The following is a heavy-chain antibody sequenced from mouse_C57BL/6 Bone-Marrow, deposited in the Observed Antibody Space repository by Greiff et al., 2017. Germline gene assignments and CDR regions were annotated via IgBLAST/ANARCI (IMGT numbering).Heavy chain of an antibody. CDR1: GFNIKDYY. J-gene: IGHJ2*01. Sequence: VQLQQSGAELVKPGASVKLSCTASGFNIKDYYIHWVKQRTEQGLEWIGRIDPEDGETKYAPKFQDKATITADTSSNTAYLQLSSLTSEDTAVYYCARLPITTVVAHYFDYWGQGTTLTVSS. CDR3: ARLPITTVVAHYFDY. CDR2: IDPEDGET. V-gene: IGHV14-2*01. D-gene: IGHD1-1*01.